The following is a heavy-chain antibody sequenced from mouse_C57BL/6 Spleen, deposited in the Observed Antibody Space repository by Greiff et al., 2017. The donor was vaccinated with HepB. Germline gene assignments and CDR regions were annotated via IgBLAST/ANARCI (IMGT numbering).Heavy chain of an antibody. Sequence: EVQLVESGPGLVKPSPSLSLTCSVTGYSITSGYYWNWIRQFPGNKLEWMGYISYDGSNNYNPSLKNRISITRDTSKNQFFLKLNSVTTEDTATYYCARGFDYGAYWGQGTLVTVSA. CDR2: ISYDGSN. V-gene: IGHV3-6*01. CDR3: ARGFDYGAY. CDR1: GYSITSGYY. D-gene: IGHD2-4*01. J-gene: IGHJ3*01.